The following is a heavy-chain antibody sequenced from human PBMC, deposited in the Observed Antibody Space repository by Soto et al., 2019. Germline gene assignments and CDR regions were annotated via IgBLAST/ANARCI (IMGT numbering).Heavy chain of an antibody. D-gene: IGHD4-17*01. J-gene: IGHJ1*01. Sequence: EVQLVESGGGLVKPGGSLRLSCAASGFTFSNAWMSWVRQAPGKGLEWVGRIKSKTDGGTTDYAAPVKGRFTISRDDSKNTLYLQMNSLKTEDTAVYDCSTGEDYGDFEYFQHWGQGTLVTVSS. V-gene: IGHV3-15*01. CDR1: GFTFSNAW. CDR3: STGEDYGDFEYFQH. CDR2: IKSKTDGGTT.